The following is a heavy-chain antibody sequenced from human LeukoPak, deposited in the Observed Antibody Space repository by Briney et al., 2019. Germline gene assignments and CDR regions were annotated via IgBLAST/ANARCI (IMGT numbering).Heavy chain of an antibody. CDR1: GFTFSSYG. D-gene: IGHD4-17*01. CDR3: ARPAGDYARGGFDI. CDR2: IWYDGNSK. V-gene: IGHV3-33*01. J-gene: IGHJ3*02. Sequence: GRSLRLSCAASGFTFSSYGMHWVRQAPGKGLEWVAVIWYDGNSKYYADSVKGRFIISRDNSKNTLYLQMNSLRADDTAMYHCARPAGDYARGGFDIWSQGTLVTVSS.